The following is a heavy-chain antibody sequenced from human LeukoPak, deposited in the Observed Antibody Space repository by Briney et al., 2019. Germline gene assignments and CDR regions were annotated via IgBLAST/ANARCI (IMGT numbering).Heavy chain of an antibody. V-gene: IGHV4-31*03. J-gene: IGHJ4*02. D-gene: IGHD3-3*01. CDR2: IYYSGST. CDR1: GGSISSGGYY. Sequence: SQTLSLTCTVSGGSISSGGYYWSWIRQHPGKGLEWIGYIYYSGSTYYNPSLKSRVTISVDTSKNQFSLKLSSVTAADTAVYYCAGVPDDFWSGYGFDYWGQGTLVTVSS. CDR3: AGVPDDFWSGYGFDY.